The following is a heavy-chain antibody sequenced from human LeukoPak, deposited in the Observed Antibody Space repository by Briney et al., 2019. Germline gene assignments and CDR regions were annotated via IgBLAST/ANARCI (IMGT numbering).Heavy chain of an antibody. CDR2: IYSGGST. CDR3: ARGPGSTVLSVHYYMDV. CDR1: GFSFSNYA. D-gene: IGHD2-2*01. V-gene: IGHV3-53*01. Sequence: GGSLRLSCAASGFSFSNYAMSWVRQAPGKGLEWVSVIYSGGSTYYADSVKGRFTISRDNSKNTLYLQMNSLRAEDTAVYYCARGPGSTVLSVHYYMDVWGKGTTVTISS. J-gene: IGHJ6*03.